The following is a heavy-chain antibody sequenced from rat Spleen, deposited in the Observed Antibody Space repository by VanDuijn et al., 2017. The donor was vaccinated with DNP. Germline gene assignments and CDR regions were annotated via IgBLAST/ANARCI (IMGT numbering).Heavy chain of an antibody. CDR3: AYYHDGYH. CDR2: ISYAGGST. CDR1: GFTFSDYY. V-gene: IGHV5-20*01. J-gene: IGHJ4*01. D-gene: IGHD1-12*03. Sequence: EVQLVESGGGLVQPGRSLKLSCAASGFTFSDYYMAWVRQAPTKGLELVAYISYAGGSTYHGDSVKGRFTISRDNAKNTLYLQMDSLRSEDTATYYCAYYHDGYHWGQGTSVTVSS.